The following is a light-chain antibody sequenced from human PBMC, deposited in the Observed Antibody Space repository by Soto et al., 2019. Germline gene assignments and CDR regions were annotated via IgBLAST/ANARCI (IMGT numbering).Light chain of an antibody. Sequence: QSVLTQPPSASGTPGQRVTISCSGSSSDIGSNTVSWYQQLPGTAPKLLIYSDNPRPLGVPYRLDGYNSGTSASLAISVLKYENEVDYYCAAWDDRLIGYVFGTGTKLTVL. V-gene: IGLV1-44*01. CDR3: AAWDDRLIGYV. CDR1: SSDIGSNT. CDR2: SDN. J-gene: IGLJ1*01.